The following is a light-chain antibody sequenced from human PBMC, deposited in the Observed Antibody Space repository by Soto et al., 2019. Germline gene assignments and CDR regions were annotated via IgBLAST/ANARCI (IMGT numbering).Light chain of an antibody. CDR2: AAS. CDR1: QSILTY. J-gene: IGKJ1*01. CDR3: QQSYTSPWK. V-gene: IGKV1-39*01. Sequence: DIQITHSPSSLSASVVDRVTITFLASQSILTYLNWFQQKPGKAPKLLMYAASSLQGGVPSRFSGSGSGTDFTLTISSLQPEDFATYFCQQSYTSPWKFGQGTKVDIK.